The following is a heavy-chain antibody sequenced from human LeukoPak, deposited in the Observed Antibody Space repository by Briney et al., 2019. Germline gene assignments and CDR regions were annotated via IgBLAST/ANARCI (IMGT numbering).Heavy chain of an antibody. CDR3: AKVAPYCSSTNCYHSPYYGMDV. J-gene: IGHJ6*02. V-gene: IGHV3-30*18. CDR1: GVTVSSDN. D-gene: IGHD2-2*01. Sequence: PGGSVRLSCAVSGVTVSSDNMHWVRQAPGKGLEWVGFISKDGSNKYYADSAKGRFTISRDSSKDTLYLQMNSLRVEDTAVYYCAKVAPYCSSTNCYHSPYYGMDVWGQGTTVTVSS. CDR2: ISKDGSNK.